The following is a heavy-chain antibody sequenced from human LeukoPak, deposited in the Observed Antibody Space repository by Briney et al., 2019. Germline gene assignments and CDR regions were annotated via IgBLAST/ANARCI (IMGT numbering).Heavy chain of an antibody. CDR2: ISYDGSNK. CDR3: ARDGGSYFHY. CDR1: GFTFSSYA. D-gene: IGHD1-26*01. V-gene: IGHV3-30*04. Sequence: GRSLRLSCAASGFTFSSYAVHWVRQAPGKGLEWVAVISYDGSNKYYADSVKGRFTISRDNSKNTLYLQMNSLRAEDTAVYYCARDGGSYFHYWGQGTLVTVSS. J-gene: IGHJ4*02.